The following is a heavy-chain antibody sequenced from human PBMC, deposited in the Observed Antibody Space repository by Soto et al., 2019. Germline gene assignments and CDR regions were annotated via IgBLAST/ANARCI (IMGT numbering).Heavy chain of an antibody. V-gene: IGHV4-34*01. CDR3: ARGHGRFAH. CDR2: INHSGFT. J-gene: IGHJ4*02. CDR1: GGSFTGYY. Sequence: SETLSLTCDVSGGSFTGYYWSWIRQPPGKGLEWIGEINHSGFTNYNPSLTGRVTISLDTSKSQFSLKLSPLTAADTAFYFCARGHGRFAHWGQGTLVTVSS.